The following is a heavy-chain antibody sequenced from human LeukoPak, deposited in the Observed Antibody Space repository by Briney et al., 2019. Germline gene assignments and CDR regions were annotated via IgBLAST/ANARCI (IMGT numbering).Heavy chain of an antibody. J-gene: IGHJ4*02. V-gene: IGHV1-2*02. CDR3: AKIGIGGSYWDFDS. D-gene: IGHD1-26*01. Sequence: ASVTVSFKSSGYTFTVYYTHWVRQAPGQGLEWMGWIDPRNGGTTYAQTFQGRVTMTRDTSISTAYMELSSLKFDDTAMYYCAKIGIGGSYWDFDSWGQGTLVTVSS. CDR1: GYTFTVYY. CDR2: IDPRNGGT.